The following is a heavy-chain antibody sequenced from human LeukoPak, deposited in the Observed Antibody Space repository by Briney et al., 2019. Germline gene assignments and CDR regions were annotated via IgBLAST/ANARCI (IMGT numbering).Heavy chain of an antibody. CDR3: ARDRYYGSGSTLDAFDI. J-gene: IGHJ3*02. V-gene: IGHV4-59*01. CDR1: GGSISSYY. CDR2: IYYSGST. Sequence: KPSETLSLTCPVSGGSISSYYWSWIRQPPGKGLEWIGYIYYSGSTNYNPSLKSRVTISVDTSKNQFSLKLSSVTAADTAVYYCARDRYYGSGSTLDAFDIWGQGTMVTVSS. D-gene: IGHD3-10*01.